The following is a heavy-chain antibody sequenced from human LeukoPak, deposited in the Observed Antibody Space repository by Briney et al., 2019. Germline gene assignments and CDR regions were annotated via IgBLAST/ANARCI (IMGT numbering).Heavy chain of an antibody. V-gene: IGHV3-20*04. Sequence: PGGSLRLSCAASGFTFDDYGMSWVRQAPGKGLEWVSGINWNGGSTGYADSVKGRLTISRDNAKNSLYLQMNSLRAEDTALYYCARDIYSYGFRPPYFLDYWGQGTLVTVSS. CDR1: GFTFDDYG. CDR2: INWNGGST. D-gene: IGHD5-18*01. J-gene: IGHJ4*02. CDR3: ARDIYSYGFRPPYFLDY.